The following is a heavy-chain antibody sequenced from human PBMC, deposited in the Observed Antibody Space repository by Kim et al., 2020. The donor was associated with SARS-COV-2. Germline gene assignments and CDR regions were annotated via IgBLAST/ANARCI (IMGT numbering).Heavy chain of an antibody. CDR1: GCSISSSSYY. CDR2: IFYDGST. V-gene: IGHV4-39*01. Sequence: SETLSLTCTVSGCSISSSSYYWGWIRQPPGKGLEWIGSIFYDGSTYYNPSLKSRVTISVDTYKNQFSLKLSSVTAADTAVYYCARLRRVLLWFGEIDYWG. CDR3: ARLRRVLLWFGEIDY. J-gene: IGHJ4*01. D-gene: IGHD3-10*01.